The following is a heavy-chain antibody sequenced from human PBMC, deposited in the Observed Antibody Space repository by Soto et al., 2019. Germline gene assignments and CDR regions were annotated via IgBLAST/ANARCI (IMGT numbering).Heavy chain of an antibody. CDR3: ARHKDTSSRYLLPDF. J-gene: IGHJ4*02. Sequence: SETLSLTCTVSGGSISSGSYYWGWVRQPPGKWLEWIGSIYYSGNAYYNPFLKSRVAVSVDTSKNQFSLKVTSVTATDTAVYYCARHKDTSSRYLLPDFWGQGTLVTVSS. V-gene: IGHV4-39*01. CDR2: IYYSGNA. D-gene: IGHD6-13*01. CDR1: GGSISSGSYY.